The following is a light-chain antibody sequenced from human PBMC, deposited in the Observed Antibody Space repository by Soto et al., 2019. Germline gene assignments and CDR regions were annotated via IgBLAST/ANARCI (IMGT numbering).Light chain of an antibody. J-gene: IGKJ5*01. V-gene: IGKV1-5*03. CDR2: KAS. CDR3: QQSDTYPLT. CDR1: QSISSW. Sequence: DIQMTQSPSILSASVGDRVTITCRASQSISSWLAWYQQKPGKAPKLLIYKASTLKSGLPSRFSGSGSGTEFTLTISSLQADDFATYYCQQSDTYPLTFGQGTRLEIK.